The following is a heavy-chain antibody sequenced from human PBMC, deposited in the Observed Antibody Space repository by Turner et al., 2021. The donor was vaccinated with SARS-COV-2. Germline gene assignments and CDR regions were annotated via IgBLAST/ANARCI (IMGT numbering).Heavy chain of an antibody. V-gene: IGHV1-69*02. D-gene: IGHD2-21*01. CDR3: ARSVVMELTTGDFYRYYYMDV. CDR2: LIPFLDMT. Sequence: QVQLVQSGAEVKKPGSSVNVSCKASGGTFSNYIFNWVRQAPGQGPGGMGRLIPFLDMTQYAQNLQGRVTITAEKSTRTAYLEVSRLRSEDTAVYYCARSVVMELTTGDFYRYYYMDVWGRGTTVSVSS. CDR1: GGTFSNYI. J-gene: IGHJ6*03.